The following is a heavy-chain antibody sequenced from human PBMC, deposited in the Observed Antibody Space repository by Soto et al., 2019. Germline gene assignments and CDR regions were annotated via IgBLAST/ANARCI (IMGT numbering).Heavy chain of an antibody. CDR2: ISWNSGSI. CDR3: AKDISMKSWYNFQH. V-gene: IGHV3-9*01. D-gene: IGHD6-13*01. CDR1: GFTFDDYA. Sequence: EVQLVESGGGLVQPGRSLRLSCAASGFTFDDYAMHWVRQAPGKGLEWVSGISWNSGSIGYADSVKGRFTISRDNAKNSLYLQMNSLRAEDTALYYCAKDISMKSWYNFQHWGQGTLVTVSS. J-gene: IGHJ1*01.